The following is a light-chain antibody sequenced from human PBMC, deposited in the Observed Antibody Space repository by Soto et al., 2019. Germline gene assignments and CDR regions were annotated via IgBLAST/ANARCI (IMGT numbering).Light chain of an antibody. CDR2: DTS. V-gene: IGLV7-46*01. CDR1: TGGVTSGHY. Sequence: QAVVTQEPSLTVSPGGTVTLTCSSSTGGVTSGHYPYWFQQKPGQAPRTLIYDTSNKHSWTPARFSGSLLGGKAALTLSGAQPEDEAEYFCLLSYSGALVVFGGGTKLTVL. J-gene: IGLJ2*01. CDR3: LLSYSGALVV.